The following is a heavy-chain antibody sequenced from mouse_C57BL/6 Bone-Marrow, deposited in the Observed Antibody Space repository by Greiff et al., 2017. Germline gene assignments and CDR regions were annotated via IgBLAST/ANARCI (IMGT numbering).Heavy chain of an antibody. D-gene: IGHD1-1*01. CDR3: ARGGSSPFAY. V-gene: IGHV3-6*01. CDR2: ISYDGSN. J-gene: IGHJ3*01. Sequence: SLPGLVKPSQSLSLTCSVTGYSITSGYYWNWIRQFPGNKLEWMGYISYDGSNNYNPSLKNRISITRDTSKNQFFLKLNSVTTEDTATYYCARGGSSPFAYWGQGTLVTVSA. CDR1: GYSITSGYY.